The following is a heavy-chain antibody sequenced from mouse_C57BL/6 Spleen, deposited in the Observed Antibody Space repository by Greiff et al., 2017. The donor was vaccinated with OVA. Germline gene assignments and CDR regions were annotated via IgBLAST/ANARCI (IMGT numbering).Heavy chain of an antibody. V-gene: IGHV1-9*01. CDR1: GYTFTGYW. CDR2: VLPGSGST. J-gene: IGHJ2*01. Sequence: QVQLQQSGAELMKPGASVKLSCKATGYTFTGYWIEWVKQRPGHGLEWIGEVLPGSGSTNYNEKFKGKATFTADTSANTAYMQLSSLTTEDSAIYYCSRYAYYGNYEGYFDYWGQGTTLTVSS. CDR3: SRYAYYGNYEGYFDY. D-gene: IGHD2-10*01.